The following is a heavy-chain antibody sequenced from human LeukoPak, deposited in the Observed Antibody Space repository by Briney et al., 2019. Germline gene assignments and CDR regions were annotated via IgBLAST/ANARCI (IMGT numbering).Heavy chain of an antibody. CDR1: GGSISSSNW. CDR3: ARQAQDLGGDYRFDP. J-gene: IGHJ5*02. V-gene: IGHV4-4*02. D-gene: IGHD4-17*01. Sequence: PSETLSLTCAVSGGSISSSNWWSWVRQPPGKGLEWIGEIYHSGSTNYNPSLKSRVTISVDTSKNQFSLKLSSVTAADTAVYYCARQAQDLGGDYRFDPWGQGTLVTVSS. CDR2: IYHSGST.